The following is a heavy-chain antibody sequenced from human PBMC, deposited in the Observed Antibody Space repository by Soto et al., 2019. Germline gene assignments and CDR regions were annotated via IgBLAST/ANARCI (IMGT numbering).Heavy chain of an antibody. D-gene: IGHD4-17*01. CDR3: ARDIKMTTVTYYYYYGMDV. J-gene: IGHJ6*02. Sequence: SETLSLTCTVSGGSVSSGSYYWSWIRQPPGKGLEWIGYIYYSGSTNYNPSLKSRVTISVDTSKNQFSLKLSSVTAADTAVYYCARDIKMTTVTYYYYYGMDVWGQGTTVTVSS. CDR1: GGSVSSGSYY. V-gene: IGHV4-61*01. CDR2: IYYSGST.